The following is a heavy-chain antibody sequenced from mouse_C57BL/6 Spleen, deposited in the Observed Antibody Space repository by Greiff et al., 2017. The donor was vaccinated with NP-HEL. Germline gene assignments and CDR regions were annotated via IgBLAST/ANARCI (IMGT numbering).Heavy chain of an antibody. CDR1: GFTFSNYW. V-gene: IGHV6-3*01. CDR3: TDGNYYFDY. D-gene: IGHD2-1*01. Sequence: EVQVVESGGGLVQPGGSMKLSCVASGFTFSNYWMNWVRQSPEKGLEWVAQIRLKSDNYATHYAESVKGRFTISRDDSKSSVYLQMNNLRAEDTGIYYCTDGNYYFDYWGQGTTLTVSS. CDR2: IRLKSDNYAT. J-gene: IGHJ2*01.